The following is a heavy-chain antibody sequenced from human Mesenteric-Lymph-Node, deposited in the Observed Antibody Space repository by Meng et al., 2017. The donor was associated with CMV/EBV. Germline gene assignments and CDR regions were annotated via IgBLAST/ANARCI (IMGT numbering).Heavy chain of an antibody. CDR1: GFTFSSYS. CDR3: ARDRREYCYSTSCYLDY. Sequence: GGSLRLSCAASGFTFSSYSMNWVRQAPGKGLEWVSSISSSSSYIYYADSVKGRFTISRDNAKNSLYLQMNSLRAEDTAVYYCARDRREYCYSTSCYLDYWGEGTLVTVSS. D-gene: IGHD2-2*01. J-gene: IGHJ4*02. V-gene: IGHV3-21*01. CDR2: ISSSSSYI.